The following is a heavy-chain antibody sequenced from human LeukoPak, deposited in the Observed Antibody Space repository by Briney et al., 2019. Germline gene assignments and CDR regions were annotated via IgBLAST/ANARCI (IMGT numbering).Heavy chain of an antibody. CDR3: ARSQRVPAAAFDY. J-gene: IGHJ4*02. D-gene: IGHD2-2*01. CDR1: GYTFSSYS. V-gene: IGHV3-21*01. Sequence: GVSLRLSCAASGYTFSSYSMNWVRQAPGKGLEWVLSINSSSSYIYYADSVEGLFTISRDNDKNSLYLHMHSLRAEDTAVYYCARSQRVPAAAFDYWGQGTLVTVSS. CDR2: INSSSSYI.